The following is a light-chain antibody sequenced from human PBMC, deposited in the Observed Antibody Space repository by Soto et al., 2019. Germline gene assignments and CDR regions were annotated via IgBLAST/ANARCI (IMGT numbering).Light chain of an antibody. CDR2: GAK. CDR1: QAISNY. Sequence: DIQMTQSPSFLSASVGDRVTITCRASQAISNYLNCYQQKPGKAPNRLIFGAKTLQSGVPSRFSGSGYGTDFTLTITTLQPEDVGIYYCQQCHATPLTFGQGTRLDI. J-gene: IGKJ5*01. V-gene: IGKV1-39*01. CDR3: QQCHATPLT.